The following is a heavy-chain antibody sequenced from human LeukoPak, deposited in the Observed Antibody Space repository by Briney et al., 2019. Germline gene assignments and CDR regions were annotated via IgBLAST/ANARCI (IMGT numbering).Heavy chain of an antibody. J-gene: IGHJ4*02. Sequence: GGSLRLSCAASGFTFSGYWMHWVRQAPGKGLVWVSRINPDGSVTSYADSVKGRFTISRDNAMNTLYLQMNSLRAEDTAVYYCARVPRGSYSFDYWGQGTLVTVSS. D-gene: IGHD1-26*01. V-gene: IGHV3-74*01. CDR1: GFTFSGYW. CDR3: ARVPRGSYSFDY. CDR2: INPDGSVT.